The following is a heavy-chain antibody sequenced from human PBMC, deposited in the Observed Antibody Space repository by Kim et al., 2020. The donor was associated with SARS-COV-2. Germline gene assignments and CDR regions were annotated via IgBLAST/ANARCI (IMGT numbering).Heavy chain of an antibody. D-gene: IGHD2-8*01. Sequence: SETLSLTCTVSGGSISSGGYYCSWIRQPPGKGLEWIGYIYYSGSTYYNPSLKSRVTISVDTSKNQFSLKLSSLTAADTAAYDCVRVGVAGQLFVYWGQG. V-gene: IGHV4-31*03. CDR1: GGSISSGGYY. CDR2: IYYSGST. CDR3: VRVGVAGQLFVY. J-gene: IGHJ4*02.